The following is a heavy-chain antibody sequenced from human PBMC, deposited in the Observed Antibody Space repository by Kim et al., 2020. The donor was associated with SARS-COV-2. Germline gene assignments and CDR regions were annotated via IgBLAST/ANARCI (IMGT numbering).Heavy chain of an antibody. D-gene: IGHD5-12*01. V-gene: IGHV4-59*01. CDR3: AFSRDGYNYGC. Sequence: TNYNPSLKSRVTISVDTSKNQFALKLSSVTAADTAVYYCAFSRDGYNYGCWGQGTLVTVSS. J-gene: IGHJ4*02. CDR2: T.